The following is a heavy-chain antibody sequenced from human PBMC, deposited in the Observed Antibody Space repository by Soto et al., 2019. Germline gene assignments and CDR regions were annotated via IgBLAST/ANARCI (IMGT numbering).Heavy chain of an antibody. CDR3: ARHWAFADYGDYEDGRGDY. V-gene: IGHV4-39*01. CDR1: GGSISSSSYY. J-gene: IGHJ4*02. Sequence: SETLSLTCTVSGGSISSSSYYWGWIRQPPGKGLEWIGSIYYSGSTYYNPSLKSRVTISVDTSKNQFSLKLSSVTAADTAVYYCARHWAFADYGDYEDGRGDYWGQGTLVTVSS. CDR2: IYYSGST. D-gene: IGHD4-17*01.